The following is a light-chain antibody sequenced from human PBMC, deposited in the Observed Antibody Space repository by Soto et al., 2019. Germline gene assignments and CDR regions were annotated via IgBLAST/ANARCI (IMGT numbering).Light chain of an antibody. Sequence: TVLTQSPGTLSLSPGERATLSCRASQNVSSNLLVWYQQHPGQAPRLLIYGASTRATDIPARFSGSGSGTEFTLTISSLQSEDFAVYYCQQYNNWPLTFGQGTKVDIK. CDR3: QQYNNWPLT. CDR1: QNVSSN. J-gene: IGKJ1*01. V-gene: IGKV3-15*01. CDR2: GAS.